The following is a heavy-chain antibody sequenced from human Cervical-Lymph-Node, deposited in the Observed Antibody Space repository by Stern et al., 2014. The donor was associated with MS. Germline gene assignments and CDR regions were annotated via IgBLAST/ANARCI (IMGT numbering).Heavy chain of an antibody. J-gene: IGHJ3*02. CDR3: ARGGRSSGWSPPDAFDI. V-gene: IGHV1-2*04. D-gene: IGHD6-19*01. CDR1: GYTFTDYY. Sequence: QDQLVQSGAEVKKPGASVKGSCKASGYTFTDYYIHWVRQAPGQGLEWMGWINPNSGGRNYAQKFQGWVTMTRDTSLSTAYMDLSRLRSDDTAVYYCARGGRSSGWSPPDAFDIWGQGTMVTVSS. CDR2: INPNSGGR.